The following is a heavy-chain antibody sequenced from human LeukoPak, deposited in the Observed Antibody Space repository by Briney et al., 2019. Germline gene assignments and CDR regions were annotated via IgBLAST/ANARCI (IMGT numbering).Heavy chain of an antibody. CDR2: ITSNGGSI. CDR1: GFTLSNYY. D-gene: IGHD5-12*01. J-gene: IGHJ4*02. V-gene: IGHV3-11*04. CDR3: ARDPGYSAFH. Sequence: NPGGSLRLSCAASGFTLSNYYMSWIRQAPGKGLEWLAYITSNGGSIYYADSLKGRFTISRDNPKNSLYLQMNSLRAEDTAVYYCARDPGYSAFHWGQGTLVTVSS.